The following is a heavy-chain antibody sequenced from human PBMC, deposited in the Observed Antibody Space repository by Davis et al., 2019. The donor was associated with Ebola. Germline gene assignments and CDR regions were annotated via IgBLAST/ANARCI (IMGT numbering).Heavy chain of an antibody. CDR1: GFDFTKYW. Sequence: GESLKISCKGSGFDFTKYWIAWVRQMPGKGLEWMGIIYPGDSNTRYSPSFQGQVTISADKSINTAYLQWSSLKASDTAMYYCARWGRLVYYGMDVWGQGTTVTVSS. V-gene: IGHV5-51*01. J-gene: IGHJ6*02. CDR2: IYPGDSNT. CDR3: ARWGRLVYYGMDV. D-gene: IGHD3-9*01.